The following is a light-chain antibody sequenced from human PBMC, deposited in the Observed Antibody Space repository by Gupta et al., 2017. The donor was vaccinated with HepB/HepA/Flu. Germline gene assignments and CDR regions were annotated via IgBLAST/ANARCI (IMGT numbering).Light chain of an antibody. V-gene: IGLV1-40*01. CDR2: GNS. Sequence: QSVLTQPPSLSGAPGQRVTISCTGRSSNIGAGYDVHWYQHLPGTAPKLLIYGNSNRPSGVPDRFSGSKSGTSASLAITGLQAEDEADYYCQSYDSSLSGHVVFGGGTKLTVL. CDR3: QSYDSSLSGHVV. CDR1: SSNIGAGYD. J-gene: IGLJ2*01.